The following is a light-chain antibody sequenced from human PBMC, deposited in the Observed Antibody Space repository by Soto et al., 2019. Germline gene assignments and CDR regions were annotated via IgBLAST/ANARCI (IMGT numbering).Light chain of an antibody. CDR2: KAS. CDR1: QTISSW. Sequence: DIQMTQSPSTLSGSVGDRVTITCRASQTISSWLAWYQQKPGKAPKLLIYKASTLKSGVASRFSGSGSGTEFTLTISSLQPDDFATYYCQHYNIYSEAFGQGTKVELK. V-gene: IGKV1-5*03. J-gene: IGKJ1*01. CDR3: QHYNIYSEA.